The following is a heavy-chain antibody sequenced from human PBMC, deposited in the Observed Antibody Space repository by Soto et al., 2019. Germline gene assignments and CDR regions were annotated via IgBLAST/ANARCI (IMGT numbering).Heavy chain of an antibody. J-gene: IGHJ5*02. D-gene: IGHD3-16*01. CDR3: ARGLDRGGENWFDP. Sequence: GGSLRLSCAASGFTFSSYAMHWVRQAPGKGLEWVAVISYDGSNKYYADSVKGRFTISRDNSKNTLYLQMNSLRAEDTAVYYCARGLDRGGENWFDPWGQGTLVTVSS. CDR1: GFTFSSYA. V-gene: IGHV3-30-3*01. CDR2: ISYDGSNK.